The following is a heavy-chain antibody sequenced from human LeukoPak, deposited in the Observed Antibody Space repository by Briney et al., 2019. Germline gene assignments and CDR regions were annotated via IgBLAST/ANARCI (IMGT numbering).Heavy chain of an antibody. CDR3: ARADFIDAGPYLIGP. J-gene: IGHJ5*02. Sequence: ASVKVSCKASGYTFIGNYIHWVRQAPGQGLEWMGWINTKSGRTSSARKFQGRVTMTRDPSITTVYMDMAWLTSDDTAIYFCARADFIDAGPYLIGPWGQGTLVTVSS. D-gene: IGHD3-3*01. V-gene: IGHV1-2*02. CDR1: GYTFIGNY. CDR2: INTKSGRT.